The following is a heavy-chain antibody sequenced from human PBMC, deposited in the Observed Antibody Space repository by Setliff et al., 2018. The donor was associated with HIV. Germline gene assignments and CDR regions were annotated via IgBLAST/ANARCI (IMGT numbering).Heavy chain of an antibody. Sequence: GGSLRLSCAASGFIFDDYAMHWGRQAPGKGLEWVSGISWKSGSLGYADSVKGRFTISRDNAKKSLYLQMNSRRAEDMALYYCAKARGAAAGNGGYFDYWGQGTLVTVSS. V-gene: IGHV3-9*03. D-gene: IGHD6-13*01. CDR1: GFIFDDYA. CDR2: ISWKSGSL. J-gene: IGHJ4*02. CDR3: AKARGAAAGNGGYFDY.